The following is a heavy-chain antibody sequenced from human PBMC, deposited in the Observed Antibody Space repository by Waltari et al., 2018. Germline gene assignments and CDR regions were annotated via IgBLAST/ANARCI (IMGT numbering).Heavy chain of an antibody. Sequence: EVQMLESGGGLVPPGGSLRLSCAASGFTFRSSPTSWVRLAPGKGLEWVSAISGSGGSTYYADSVKGRFTISRDNSKNTLYLQMNSLRAEDTAVYYCAKVLHPIYFDYWGQGTLVTVSS. V-gene: IGHV3-23*01. J-gene: IGHJ4*02. CDR3: AKVLHPIYFDY. CDR1: GFTFRSSP. D-gene: IGHD4-4*01. CDR2: ISGSGGST.